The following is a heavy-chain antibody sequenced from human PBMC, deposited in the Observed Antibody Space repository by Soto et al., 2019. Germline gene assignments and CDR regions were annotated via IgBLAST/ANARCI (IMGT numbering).Heavy chain of an antibody. CDR2: IYPSDSDT. D-gene: IGHD3-3*01. J-gene: IGHJ4*02. CDR1: GYNFAGYW. Sequence: PGESLKISCKGSGYNFAGYWIAWVRQMPGKGLELMGIIYPSDSDTRYRPSFQGQVTIPADKSISSAYLQWSSLWASDTAMYYCARGGVSTRTFDYWGQGTPVTVSS. CDR3: ARGGVSTRTFDY. V-gene: IGHV5-51*01.